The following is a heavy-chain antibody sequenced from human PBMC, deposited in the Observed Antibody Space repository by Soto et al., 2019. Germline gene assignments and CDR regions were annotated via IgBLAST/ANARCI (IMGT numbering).Heavy chain of an antibody. Sequence: QVHLVQSGAEVKKPGASVKVSCQGSGYAFTTYGITWVRQAPGQGLEWMGWISADNGNTNYAQNLQGRVTVNRDTSTSTAYMELRSLRYDDSAVYYCTRGRYGDYWGQGALVTVSS. CDR1: GYAFTTYG. CDR3: TRGRYGDY. D-gene: IGHD1-1*01. V-gene: IGHV1-18*01. J-gene: IGHJ4*02. CDR2: ISADNGNT.